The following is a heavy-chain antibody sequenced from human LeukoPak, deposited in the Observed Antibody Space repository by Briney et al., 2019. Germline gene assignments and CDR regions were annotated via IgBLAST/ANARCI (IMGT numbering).Heavy chain of an antibody. J-gene: IGHJ4*02. Sequence: GGSLRLSCAASGFTFSRYGMHWVRQAPGKGLEWVAVISYDGSNKYYADSVKGRFTISRDNSKNTLYLQMNSLRAEDTAVYYCVKLWGTQYCSSTSCYFDYWGQGTLVTVSS. D-gene: IGHD2-2*01. V-gene: IGHV3-30*18. CDR2: ISYDGSNK. CDR1: GFTFSRYG. CDR3: VKLWGTQYCSSTSCYFDY.